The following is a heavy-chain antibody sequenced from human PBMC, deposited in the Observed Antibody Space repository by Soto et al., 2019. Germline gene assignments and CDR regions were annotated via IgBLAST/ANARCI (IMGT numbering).Heavy chain of an antibody. CDR3: AKGYDILTGYAHYYMDV. J-gene: IGHJ6*03. V-gene: IGHV3-9*01. D-gene: IGHD3-9*01. CDR1: GFTFDDYA. CDR2: ISWNSGSI. Sequence: PGGSLRLSCAASGFTFDDYAMHWVRQAPGKGLEWVSGISWNSGSIGYADSVKGRFTISRDNAKNSLYLQMNSLRAEDTALYYCAKGYDILTGYAHYYMDVWGKGTTVTVSS.